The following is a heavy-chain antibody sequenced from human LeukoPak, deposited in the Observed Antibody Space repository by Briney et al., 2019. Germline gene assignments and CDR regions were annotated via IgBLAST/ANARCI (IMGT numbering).Heavy chain of an antibody. Sequence: PTGTSLRLSCAASGFTFSVYGMHWVRQAPGKGLEWVAVISHDGIGSTYADSVQGRFTISRDNSKNTLDLQMNSLSAEDTAVYYCARDLKASVADYWGRGTLVTVSS. CDR2: ISHDGIGS. CDR3: ARDLKASVADY. D-gene: IGHD2-15*01. CDR1: GFTFSVYG. V-gene: IGHV3-30*03. J-gene: IGHJ4*02.